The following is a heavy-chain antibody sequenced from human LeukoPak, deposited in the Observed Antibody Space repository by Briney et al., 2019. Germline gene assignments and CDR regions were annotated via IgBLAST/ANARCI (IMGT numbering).Heavy chain of an antibody. CDR1: GFPFSSYW. CDR3: ARDRALYDSRGYYYTEDDY. Sequence: GGSLRLSCAASGFPFSSYWMSWVRQAPGKGLEWVANIKQDGSEKYYVDSVKGRFTISRDNAKSSLYLQMNSLRADDTAVYYCARDRALYDSRGYYYTEDDYWGQGTLVTVSS. CDR2: IKQDGSEK. V-gene: IGHV3-7*01. D-gene: IGHD3-22*01. J-gene: IGHJ4*02.